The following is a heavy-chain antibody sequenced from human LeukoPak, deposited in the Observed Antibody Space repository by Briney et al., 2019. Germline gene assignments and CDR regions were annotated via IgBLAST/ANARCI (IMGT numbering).Heavy chain of an antibody. CDR2: INPNSGGT. Sequence: ASVKVSFTASGYTFTGYYMHWVRQAPGQGLEWMGWINPNSGGTNYAQKFQGRVTMTRDTSISTAYMELSRLRSDDAAVYYCARGSLDSYYYYYYMDVWGKGTTVTVSS. CDR3: ARGSLDSYYYYYYMDV. CDR1: GYTFTGYY. D-gene: IGHD3-3*01. J-gene: IGHJ6*03. V-gene: IGHV1-2*02.